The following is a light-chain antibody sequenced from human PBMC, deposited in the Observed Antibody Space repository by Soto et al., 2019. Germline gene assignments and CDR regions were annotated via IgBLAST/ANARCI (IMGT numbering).Light chain of an antibody. V-gene: IGLV3-21*04. CDR2: YDR. CDR1: NIGRKS. J-gene: IGLJ1*01. Sequence: SYELTQPPSVSLAPGETASIVCGGDNIGRKSVHWYQQKPGQAPVVVMYYDRDRPSGIPERFSGSNSGNTATLTISWVEAGDEADYYCQVYDSSSDHFVFGTGTKLTVL. CDR3: QVYDSSSDHFV.